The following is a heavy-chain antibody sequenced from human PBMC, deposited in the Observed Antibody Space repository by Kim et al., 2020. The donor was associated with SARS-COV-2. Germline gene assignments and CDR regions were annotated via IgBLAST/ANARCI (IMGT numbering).Heavy chain of an antibody. CDR1: GFTFSDYF. Sequence: GGSLRLSCAASGFTFSDYFMSWIRQAPGKGLEWVSSISSSSTYTNYADSVKGRFTISRDNAKNTLYLQMNSLRAEDTAVYYCARVTTAAAADNYYYYGMELWGQGTTVTVSS. J-gene: IGHJ6*01. D-gene: IGHD6-13*01. CDR3: ARVTTAAAADNYYYYGMEL. CDR2: ISSSSTYT. V-gene: IGHV3-11*06.